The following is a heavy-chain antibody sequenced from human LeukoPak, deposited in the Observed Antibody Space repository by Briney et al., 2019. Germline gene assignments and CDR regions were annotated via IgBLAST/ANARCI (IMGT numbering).Heavy chain of an antibody. D-gene: IGHD2-15*01. V-gene: IGHV4-34*01. CDR2: INHSGST. Sequence: LSCAASGFPFSSYAMSWVRQPPGKGLEWIGEINHSGSTNYNPSLKSRVTISVDTSKNQFSLKLSSVTAADTAVYYCARGRRVGYCSGGSCYSGLLDYWGQGTLVTVSS. CDR3: ARGRRVGYCSGGSCYSGLLDY. CDR1: GFPFSSYA. J-gene: IGHJ4*02.